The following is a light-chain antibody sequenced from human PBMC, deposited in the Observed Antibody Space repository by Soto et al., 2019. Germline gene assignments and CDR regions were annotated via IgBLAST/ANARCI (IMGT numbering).Light chain of an antibody. CDR1: QGFSNS. Sequence: DIPMTQSPSSLTASIGDRVTISCRASQGFSNSLAWYQQKPGKVPTLLIYGASILQSGVPSRFSGSGSGTEFTLTISCLQPEDVATYYCQKYDSAPLTFCVGTKVEIK. V-gene: IGKV1-27*01. CDR2: GAS. J-gene: IGKJ4*01. CDR3: QKYDSAPLT.